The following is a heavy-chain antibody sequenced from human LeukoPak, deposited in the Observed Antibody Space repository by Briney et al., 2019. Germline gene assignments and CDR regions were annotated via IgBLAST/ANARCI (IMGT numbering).Heavy chain of an antibody. D-gene: IGHD2-15*01. J-gene: IGHJ5*02. CDR2: IYISGNT. V-gene: IGHV4-61*02. CDR1: GDYISSDTYY. Sequence: PSQTLSLTCTVSGDYISSDTYYWTWIRRPAGKGLEWIGRIYISGNTNYNPSLKSRVTISVDTSKNQFSLNLNSVTAADTAVYYCAGPRRYCSGGSCYNWFDPWGQGTLVTVSS. CDR3: AGPRRYCSGGSCYNWFDP.